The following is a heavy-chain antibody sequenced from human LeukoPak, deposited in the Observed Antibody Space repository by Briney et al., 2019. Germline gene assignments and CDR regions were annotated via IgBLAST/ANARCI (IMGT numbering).Heavy chain of an antibody. CDR2: IYYTGST. J-gene: IGHJ5*02. CDR3: ARDRGGGSGGYWGLNWFDP. Sequence: SETLSLTCNVSGGSISGHYWNWIRQSPGKGLEWIGYIYYTGSTYYNPSLYSRVTISLDTSKNQFSLKLDSVTAADTAVYFCARDRGGGSGGYWGLNWFDPWGQGTLVTVSS. V-gene: IGHV4-59*11. D-gene: IGHD3-10*01. CDR1: GGSISGHY.